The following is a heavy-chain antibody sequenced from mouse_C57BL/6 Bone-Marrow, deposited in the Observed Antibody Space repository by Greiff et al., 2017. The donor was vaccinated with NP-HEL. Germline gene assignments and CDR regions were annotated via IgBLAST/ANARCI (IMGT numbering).Heavy chain of an antibody. CDR2: FYPRSGNT. CDR3: ATKSSFDY. Sequence: VKLMESGAELARPGASVKLSCKASGYTFTSYGISWVKQRTGQGLEWIGEFYPRSGNTYYNEKFKGKATLTADKSSSTAYMELRSLTSEDSAVYFCATKSSFDYWGQGTTLTVSS. D-gene: IGHD1-3*01. V-gene: IGHV1-81*01. CDR1: GYTFTSYG. J-gene: IGHJ2*01.